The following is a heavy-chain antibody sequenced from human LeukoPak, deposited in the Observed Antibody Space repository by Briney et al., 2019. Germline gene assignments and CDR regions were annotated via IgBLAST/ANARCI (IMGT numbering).Heavy chain of an antibody. CDR1: GFTFSSYA. CDR2: ISGSGGST. V-gene: IGHV3-23*01. D-gene: IGHD3-3*01. J-gene: IGHJ5*02. CDR3: ARALYDFWSGHTPNWFDP. Sequence: GGSLRLSCAASGFTFSSYAMSWVRQAPGKGLEWVSAISGSGGSTYYADSVKGRFAISRDYSRNTVYLQMNSLRAEDTAVYYCARALYDFWSGHTPNWFDPWGQGTLVTVSS.